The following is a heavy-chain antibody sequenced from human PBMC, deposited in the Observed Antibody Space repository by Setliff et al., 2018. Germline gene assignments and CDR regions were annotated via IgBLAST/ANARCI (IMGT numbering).Heavy chain of an antibody. J-gene: IGHJ4*02. CDR3: ARTCSGSGCYAGLES. D-gene: IGHD2-15*01. CDR1: GDSINNFY. V-gene: IGHV3-33*08. Sequence: LSLTCTVSGDSINNFYWTWIRQPPGKGLEWVAVIWDDGGNKYHADSVKGRFTISRDNSKNTLYLQMNSLRPEDTAVYYCARTCSGSGCYAGLESWGQGTPVTVSS. CDR2: IWDDGGNK.